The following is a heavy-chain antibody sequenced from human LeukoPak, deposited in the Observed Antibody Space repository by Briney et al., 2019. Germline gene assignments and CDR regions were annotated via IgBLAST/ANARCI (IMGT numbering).Heavy chain of an antibody. CDR3: ARDLVYGDYGSSLRTPSQWFDP. D-gene: IGHD4-17*01. J-gene: IGHJ5*02. CDR2: IIPILGIA. V-gene: IGHV1-69*04. CDR1: GGTFSSYA. Sequence: ASVKVSCKASGGTFSSYAISWVRQAPGQGLEWMGRIIPILGIANYAQKFQGRVTITADKSTSTAYMELSSLRSEDTAVYYCARDLVYGDYGSSLRTPSQWFDPWGQGTLVTVSS.